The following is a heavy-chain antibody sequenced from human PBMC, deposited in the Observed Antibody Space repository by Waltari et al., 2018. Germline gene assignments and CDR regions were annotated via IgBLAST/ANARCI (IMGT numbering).Heavy chain of an antibody. CDR1: GFGFSRFG. CDR2: IWFDGSKI. CDR3: ARCPDEYNYYYMEV. J-gene: IGHJ6*03. V-gene: IGHV3-33*08. Sequence: QVQLVESGGGVVQPGKSLRLSCAGSGFGFSRFGIHWVRQAPGNGLEWVAIIWFDGSKIYYADSVTGRFTISRDNSRNTVYLQMNSLRPEDSGVYYCARCPDEYNYYYMEVWGRGTTVSVSS.